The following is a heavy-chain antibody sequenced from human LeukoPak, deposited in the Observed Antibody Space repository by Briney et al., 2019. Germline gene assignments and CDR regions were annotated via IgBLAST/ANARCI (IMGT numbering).Heavy chain of an antibody. CDR3: AGVPAYYYGSGSYDFDY. CDR2: MNPNSGNT. Sequence: ASVKVSCKASGYTFTSYDINWVRQATGQGLEWMGWMNPNSGNTGYAQKFQGRVTMTRNTSISTAYMELSSLRSEDTAVYYCAGVPAYYYGSGSYDFDYWGQGTLVTVSS. V-gene: IGHV1-8*01. CDR1: GYTFTSYD. J-gene: IGHJ4*02. D-gene: IGHD3-10*01.